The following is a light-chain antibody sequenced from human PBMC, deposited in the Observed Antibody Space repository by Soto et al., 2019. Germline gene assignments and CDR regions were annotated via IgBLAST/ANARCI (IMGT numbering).Light chain of an antibody. CDR1: SSNIGAGYD. V-gene: IGLV1-40*01. CDR2: GNS. CDR3: QSYDSSLSAYV. Sequence: QSALTQPPSVSGAPGQRVTISCTGSSSNIGAGYDVHWYQQLPGTAPKLLIYGNSNRPSGVPDRFSGSKSGTSASLAITGLQAEDEADYYCQSYDSSLSAYVFGGGTQLTVL. J-gene: IGLJ2*01.